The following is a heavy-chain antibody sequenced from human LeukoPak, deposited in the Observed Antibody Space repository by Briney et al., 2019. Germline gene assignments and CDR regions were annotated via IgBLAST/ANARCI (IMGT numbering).Heavy chain of an antibody. V-gene: IGHV1-18*01. CDR1: GYTFTSYG. CDR2: ISAYNGNT. D-gene: IGHD3-22*01. Sequence: ASVKVSCKASGYTFTSYGISWVRQAPGQVLEWMGWISAYNGNTNYAQKLQGRVTMTTDTSTSTAYMELRSLRSDDTAVYYCARGGNGYYYDSSRYYDFDYWGQGTLVTVSS. J-gene: IGHJ4*02. CDR3: ARGGNGYYYDSSRYYDFDY.